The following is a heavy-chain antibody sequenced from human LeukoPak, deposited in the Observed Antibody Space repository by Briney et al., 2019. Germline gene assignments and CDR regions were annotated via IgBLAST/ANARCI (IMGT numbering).Heavy chain of an antibody. D-gene: IGHD6-19*01. Sequence: GGSLRLSCSASGFTFSSYSMNWVRQAPGKGLEWVSLISGDGGSTYYADSVKGRFTISRDNSKNSLYLQMDSLRTEDTALYYCAKDSPSSGGKFDYWGQGTLVTVSS. CDR2: ISGDGGST. CDR3: AKDSPSSGGKFDY. CDR1: GFTFSSYS. J-gene: IGHJ4*02. V-gene: IGHV3-43*02.